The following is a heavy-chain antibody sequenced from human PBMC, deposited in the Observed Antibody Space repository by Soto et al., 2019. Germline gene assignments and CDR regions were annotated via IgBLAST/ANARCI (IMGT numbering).Heavy chain of an antibody. CDR3: AREGYCSSTSCYSFDY. V-gene: IGHV3-64*01. CDR2: ISSNGGST. CDR1: GFTFSSYA. J-gene: IGHJ4*02. Sequence: GGSLRLSCAASGFTFSSYAMHWVRQAPGKGLEYVSAISSNGGSTYYANSVKGRFTISRDNSKNTLYLQMGSLRSEDMAVYYCAREGYCSSTSCYSFDYWGQGTLVTVSS. D-gene: IGHD2-2*01.